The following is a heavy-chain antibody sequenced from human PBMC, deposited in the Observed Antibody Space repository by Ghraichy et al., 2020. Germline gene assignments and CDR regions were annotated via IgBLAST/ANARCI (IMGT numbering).Heavy chain of an antibody. J-gene: IGHJ6*02. CDR3: ARGLGYCSCSSCFYYGMDV. Sequence: SVKVSCKASGGSFSDYAINWVRQAPGQGLEWMGGIIPIFGIRNHAQRFQGRVTVTADEGTSTAYMELSSLRSDDTAVYYCARGLGYCSCSSCFYYGMDVWGQGTTVTVSS. V-gene: IGHV1-69*13. D-gene: IGHD2-2*01. CDR1: GGSFSDYA. CDR2: IIPIFGIR.